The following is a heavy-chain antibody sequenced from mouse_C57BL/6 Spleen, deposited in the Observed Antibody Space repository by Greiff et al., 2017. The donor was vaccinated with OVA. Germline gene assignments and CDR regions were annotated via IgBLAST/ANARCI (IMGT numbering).Heavy chain of an antibody. CDR3: ARKSDGYDGYYYAMDY. J-gene: IGHJ4*01. CDR1: GSSFTGYY. D-gene: IGHD2-2*01. Sequence: VQLQQSGPELVKPGASVKISCKASGSSFTGYYMNWVKQSPEKSLEWIGEINPSTGGTTYNQKFKAKATLTVDKSSSTAYMQLKSLTSEDSAVYYCARKSDGYDGYYYAMDYWGQGTSGTVSS. V-gene: IGHV1-42*01. CDR2: INPSTGGT.